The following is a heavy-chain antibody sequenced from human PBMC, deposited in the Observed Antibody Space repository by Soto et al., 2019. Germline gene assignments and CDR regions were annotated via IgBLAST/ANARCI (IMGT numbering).Heavy chain of an antibody. D-gene: IGHD3-16*01. J-gene: IGHJ6*02. Sequence: QVQMVQSGAEVKKPGSSVKVPCKTSGGTFSSYAISWVRQAPGQGHEWMGAIIPIFGTTNYAQKFRGRVTSIADESTSTVYMELSSLRFEDTAVYYCARGAIATGGGGYGMDVWGQGTTVTVSS. CDR3: ARGAIATGGGGYGMDV. V-gene: IGHV1-69*12. CDR2: IIPIFGTT. CDR1: GGTFSSYA.